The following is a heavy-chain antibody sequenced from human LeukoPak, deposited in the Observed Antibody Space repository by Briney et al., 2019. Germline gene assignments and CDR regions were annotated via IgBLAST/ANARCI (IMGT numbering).Heavy chain of an antibody. CDR1: GGSFSGNC. D-gene: IGHD1-26*01. CDR3: ARGRILGASALGY. V-gene: IGHV4-34*01. J-gene: IGHJ4*02. CDR2: INHSGST. Sequence: SETLSLTCAVYGGSFSGNCWSWIRQPPGKGLEWIGEINHSGSTNYNPSLKSRATISVDTSKNQFSLKLSSVTAADTAVYYCARGRILGASALGYWGQGTLVTVSS.